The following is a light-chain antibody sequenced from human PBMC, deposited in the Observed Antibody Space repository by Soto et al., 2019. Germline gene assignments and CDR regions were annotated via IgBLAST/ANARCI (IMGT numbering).Light chain of an antibody. CDR3: QSYDSSHVV. V-gene: IGLV1-40*01. Sequence: QSVLTQPPLVSGAPGQRVTISCTGSSSNIGAGYDVHWYQQLPGTAPKLLIYINTNRPSGVPDRFSGSKSGTSASLAITGLQAEDEADYYCQSYDSSHVVFGGGTKLTVL. J-gene: IGLJ2*01. CDR2: INT. CDR1: SSNIGAGYD.